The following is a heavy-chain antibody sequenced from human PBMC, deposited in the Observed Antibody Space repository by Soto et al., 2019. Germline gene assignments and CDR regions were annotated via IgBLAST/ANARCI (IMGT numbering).Heavy chain of an antibody. Sequence: PGEALKISCKGSGYSFTTYWIAWVRQMPGKGLEWMGIIYPGDSDTRYSPSSQGQVTVSADKSVSTAYLQWSSLKASDTATYYCARRYYYSSGRLYYDYWGQGTQVTVSS. J-gene: IGHJ4*02. CDR3: ARRYYYSSGRLYYDY. D-gene: IGHD3-22*01. CDR2: IYPGDSDT. V-gene: IGHV5-51*01. CDR1: GYSFTTYW.